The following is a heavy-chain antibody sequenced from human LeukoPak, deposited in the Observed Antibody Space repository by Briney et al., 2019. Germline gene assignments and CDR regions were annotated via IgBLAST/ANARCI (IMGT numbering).Heavy chain of an antibody. CDR1: GYTFTSYD. D-gene: IGHD6-19*01. V-gene: IGHV1-8*01. CDR2: MNPNSGNT. J-gene: IGHJ6*02. CDR3: ARRYSSGWYVDYYYYYGMDV. Sequence: ASVKVSCKASGYTFTSYDINWVRQATGQGLEWMGWMNPNSGNTGYAQKFQGRVTMTRNTSIGTAYMELSSLRSEDTAVYYCARRYSSGWYVDYYYYYGMDVWGQGTTVTVSS.